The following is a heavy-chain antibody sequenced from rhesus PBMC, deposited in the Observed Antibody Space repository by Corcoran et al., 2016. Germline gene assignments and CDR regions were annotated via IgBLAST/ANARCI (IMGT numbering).Heavy chain of an antibody. CDR3: ERDLSNRFDV. V-gene: IGHV4-73*01. CDR2: IHGNSANT. CDR1: GGSISGYSY. D-gene: IGHD4-23*01. J-gene: IGHJ5-1*01. Sequence: QVNLQQWGEGLVKPSETLSFTCAVSGGSISGYSYWPWFRSPPGKGLEWIGFIHGNSANTNYSPSLKNRVTISKDTAKNQFSLRLTSVTAADTAVYYCERDLSNRFDVWGPGVLVTVSS.